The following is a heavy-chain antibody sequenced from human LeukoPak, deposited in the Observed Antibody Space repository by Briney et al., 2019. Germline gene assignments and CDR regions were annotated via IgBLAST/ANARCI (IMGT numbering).Heavy chain of an antibody. J-gene: IGHJ4*02. CDR2: INWNGGST. CDR3: AKGHDVSGSYCDY. V-gene: IGHV3-20*01. CDR1: GFTFDDYG. D-gene: IGHD1-26*01. Sequence: GGSLRLSCAASGFTFDDYGMSWVRQAPGKGLEWVSGINWNGGSTGYADSVKGRFTISRDNSKNTLYLQMNSLRAEDTAVYHCAKGHDVSGSYCDYWGQGTLVPVSS.